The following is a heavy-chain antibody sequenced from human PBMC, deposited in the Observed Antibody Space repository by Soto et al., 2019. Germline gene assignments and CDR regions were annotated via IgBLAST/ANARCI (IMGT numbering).Heavy chain of an antibody. V-gene: IGHV1-69*01. CDR1: GGTFSRHA. CDR3: ARAPRWLVAEYFQH. D-gene: IGHD6-19*01. CDR2: IIPIFGTA. J-gene: IGHJ1*01. Sequence: QVQLVQSGAEVRKPGSSVKVSCKASGGTFSRHAISWVRQAPGQGLEWMGGIIPIFGTANHAQKFQGRVTIIADESTSTAYMELSSLRSEDTAVYYCARAPRWLVAEYFQHWGQGTLVTVSS.